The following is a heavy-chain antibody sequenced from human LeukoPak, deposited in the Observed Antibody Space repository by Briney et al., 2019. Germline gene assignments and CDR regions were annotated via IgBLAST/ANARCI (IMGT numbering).Heavy chain of an antibody. J-gene: IGHJ3*02. D-gene: IGHD3-9*01. Sequence: SETLSLTCTVSGGSISSYYWSWIRQPAGKGLEWIGRIYTSGSTNYNPSLKSRVTMSVDTSKNQFSLKLSSVTAADTAVYYCARERDTGYYIAFDIWGQGTMVTVSS. CDR2: IYTSGST. V-gene: IGHV4-4*07. CDR3: ARERDTGYYIAFDI. CDR1: GGSISSYY.